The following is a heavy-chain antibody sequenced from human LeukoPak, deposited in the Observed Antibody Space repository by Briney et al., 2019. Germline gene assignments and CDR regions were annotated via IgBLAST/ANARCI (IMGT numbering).Heavy chain of an antibody. CDR2: ISSSGSTI. CDR1: GFTFSDYY. J-gene: IGHJ1*01. V-gene: IGHV3-11*01. D-gene: IGHD2-15*01. CDR3: VKDTSGASQYFQY. Sequence: GGSLRLSCAASGFTFSDYYMSWIRQAPGKGLEWVSYISSSGSTIYYADSVKGRFTISRDNAKNSLYLQMNSLRPEDMALYYCVKDTSGASQYFQYWGHGTVVTVSS.